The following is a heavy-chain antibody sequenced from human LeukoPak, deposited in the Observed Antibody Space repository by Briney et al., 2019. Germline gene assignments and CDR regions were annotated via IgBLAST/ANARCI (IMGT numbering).Heavy chain of an antibody. D-gene: IGHD6-6*01. CDR2: INPNSGGT. J-gene: IGHJ6*03. V-gene: IGHV1-2*02. CDR3: ASGCLSSIAALPPFCYMDV. CDR1: GYTFTGYY. Sequence: ASVMVSCKASGYTFTGYYMHWVRQAPGQGLEWMGWINPNSGGTNYAQKFQGRVTMTRDTSINTAYMELSRLRSDDTAVYYCASGCLSSIAALPPFCYMDVWGKGTTVTVSS.